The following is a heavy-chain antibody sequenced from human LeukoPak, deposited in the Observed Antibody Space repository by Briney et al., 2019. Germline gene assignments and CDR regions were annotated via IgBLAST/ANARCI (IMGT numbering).Heavy chain of an antibody. CDR2: ISHSGYDI. CDR3: ANHFACGATTCPSFDH. J-gene: IGHJ4*02. V-gene: IGHV3-21*01. CDR1: GFTFSRYS. D-gene: IGHD2-21*01. Sequence: PGGSPRLSCEASGFTFSRYSMNWVRQAPGQGLEWVASISHSGYDIYYADSVKGRFTISRDNAKNSLSLQMNNLRAEDTGVYYCANHFACGATTCPSFDHWGQGTLVTVSS.